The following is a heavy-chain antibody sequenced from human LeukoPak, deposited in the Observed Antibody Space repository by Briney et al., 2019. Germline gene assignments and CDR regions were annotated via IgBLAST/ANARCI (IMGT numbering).Heavy chain of an antibody. D-gene: IGHD2-2*01. V-gene: IGHV3-7*03. CDR2: IKQDGSEK. Sequence: GGSLRLSCAASGFTFSSYWMSWVRQAPGKGLEWVANIKQDGSEKYYVDSVKGRFTISRDNAKNSLYLQMNSLRAEDTAVYYCAKDPRDCSSTSCYGDNWFDPGAREPWSPSPQ. CDR3: AKDPRDCSSTSCYGDNWFDP. J-gene: IGHJ5*02. CDR1: GFTFSSYW.